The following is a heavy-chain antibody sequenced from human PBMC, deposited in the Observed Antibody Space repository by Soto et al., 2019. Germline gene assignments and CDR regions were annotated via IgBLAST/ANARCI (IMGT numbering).Heavy chain of an antibody. CDR3: ARDRGSSSPYYYYGMDV. V-gene: IGHV3-53*01. J-gene: IGHJ6*02. CDR1: GFTVSSNY. Sequence: GGSLRLSCAASGFTVSSNYMSWVRQAPGKGLEWVSVIYSGGSTYYADSVKGRFTISRDNSKNTLYLQMNSLRAEDTAVYYCARDRGSSSPYYYYGMDVWGQGTTVTVSS. CDR2: IYSGGST. D-gene: IGHD6-6*01.